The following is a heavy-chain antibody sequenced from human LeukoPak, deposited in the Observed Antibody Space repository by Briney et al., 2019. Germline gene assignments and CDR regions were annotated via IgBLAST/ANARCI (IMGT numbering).Heavy chain of an antibody. D-gene: IGHD3-3*01. CDR3: AKATNYDFWSGSLGLDH. CDR2: TSYNGRNN. J-gene: IGHJ4*02. V-gene: IGHV3-30*18. Sequence: PGGSLRLSCAASGFTFSSYGMHWVRQAPGKGLEWVALTSYNGRNNYYSDSVKGRFSISRDNSQRTVFLQMNSVKTEDTAIYYCAKATNYDFWSGSLGLDHWGQGFLVTVSS. CDR1: GFTFSSYG.